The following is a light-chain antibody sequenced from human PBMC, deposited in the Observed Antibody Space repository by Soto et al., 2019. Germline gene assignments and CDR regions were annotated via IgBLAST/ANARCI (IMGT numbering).Light chain of an antibody. J-gene: IGKJ5*01. CDR1: QSIDNW. CDR2: KAS. Sequence: DIQMTQSPSTLSSSVGYICTVTCRSSQSIDNWLAWYQQKPGKAPKLLIYKASTLESGVPSRFSGSGSGTDFTLTISSLQPDDFATYYCQQYNSYSLSITFGQGTRLEIK. V-gene: IGKV1-5*03. CDR3: QQYNSYSLSIT.